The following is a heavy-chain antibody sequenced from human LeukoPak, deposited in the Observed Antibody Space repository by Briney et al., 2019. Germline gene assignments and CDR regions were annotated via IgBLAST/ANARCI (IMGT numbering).Heavy chain of an antibody. D-gene: IGHD7-27*01. CDR2: IYSGGYA. J-gene: IGHJ4*02. CDR1: GFTVSSNY. CDR3: AKELGGEFDY. V-gene: IGHV3-53*01. Sequence: QSGGSLRLSCVVSGFTVSSNYMSWVRQAPGKGLEWVSIIYSGGYAYYADSVKGRFTISRDNSKSTLYLQMNSLRAEDTAVYYCAKELGGEFDYWGQGTLVTVSS.